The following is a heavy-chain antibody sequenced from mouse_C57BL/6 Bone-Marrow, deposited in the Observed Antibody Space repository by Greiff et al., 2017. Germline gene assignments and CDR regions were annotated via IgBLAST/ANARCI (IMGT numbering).Heavy chain of an antibody. J-gene: IGHJ4*01. V-gene: IGHV5-4*01. CDR3: ARDNYYSQEDYYAMDY. CDR1: GFTFSSYA. D-gene: IGHD2-12*01. CDR2: ISDGGSYT. Sequence: EVKVVESGGGLVKPGGSLKLSCAASGFTFSSYAMSWVRQTPEKRLEWVATISDGGSYTSYPDNVKGRFTISRDNAKNNLYLQMSHLKSEDTAMYYCARDNYYSQEDYYAMDYWGQGTSVTVSS.